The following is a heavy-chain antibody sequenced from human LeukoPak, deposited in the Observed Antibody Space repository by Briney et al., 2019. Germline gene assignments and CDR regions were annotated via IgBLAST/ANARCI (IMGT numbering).Heavy chain of an antibody. CDR3: TRGETRIVH. J-gene: IGHJ1*01. D-gene: IGHD2-15*01. Sequence: GGSLRLSCAASGFTFSSYWMTWVRQAPGRGLEWVSYISSSGNTIYYADSVKGRFAISRDNAKNSLYLQMNSLRDEDTAVYYCTRGETRIVHWGQGTLVRVSS. CDR2: ISSSGNTI. CDR1: GFTFSSYW. V-gene: IGHV3-48*02.